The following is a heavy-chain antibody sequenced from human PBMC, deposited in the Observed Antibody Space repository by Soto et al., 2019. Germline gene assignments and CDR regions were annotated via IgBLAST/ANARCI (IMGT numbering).Heavy chain of an antibody. D-gene: IGHD3-16*01. CDR1: GCTFTSYG. CDR2: ISAYNGNT. V-gene: IGHV1-18*01. J-gene: IGHJ3*02. Sequence: ASVKVSCKASGCTFTSYGISWVRQAPGQGLEWMGWISAYNGNTDYAQKLQGRVTMTTDTSTSTAYMELRSLRSDDTAVYYCARVSRGAFDAFDIWGQGTMVTVSS. CDR3: ARVSRGAFDAFDI.